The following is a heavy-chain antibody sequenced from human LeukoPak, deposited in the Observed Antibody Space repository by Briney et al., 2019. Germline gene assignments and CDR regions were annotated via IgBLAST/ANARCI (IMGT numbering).Heavy chain of an antibody. CDR3: ARVYYYDSSGYRYYYMDV. D-gene: IGHD3-22*01. J-gene: IGHJ6*03. CDR2: TYYRSKWYN. V-gene: IGHV6-1*01. CDR1: GDSVSSDSAA. Sequence: SQTLSLTCAISGDSVSSDSAAWNWIRQSPSRGLEWLGRTYYRSKWYNDYAVSVKSRITINPDTSKNQFSLQLNAVTPEDTAVYYCARVYYYDSSGYRYYYMDVWGKGTTVTVSS.